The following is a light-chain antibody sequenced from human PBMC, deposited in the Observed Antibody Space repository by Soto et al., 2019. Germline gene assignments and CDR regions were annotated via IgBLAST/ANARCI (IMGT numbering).Light chain of an antibody. CDR3: SSYTSTNSL. CDR2: DVS. CDR1: SSDVGAYNY. Sequence: QSALTQPASVSGSPGEASTISCTGTSSDVGAYNYVSWYQQHPGKAPKLMIYDVSNRPSGFSNRFSGSKSGNTASLTISGLQADDEADYYCSSYTSTNSLFGGGTKLTVL. J-gene: IGLJ2*01. V-gene: IGLV2-14*03.